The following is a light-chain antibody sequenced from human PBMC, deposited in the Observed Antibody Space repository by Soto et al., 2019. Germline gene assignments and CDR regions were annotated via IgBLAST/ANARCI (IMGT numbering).Light chain of an antibody. CDR2: SDN. Sequence: QPVLTQPPSASGTPGQRVTISCSGSFSNVGINTVNWYQQLPGTAPKLLIYSDNQRPSGVPDRFSGSKSGTSASLAISGLQSEDAADYYSASWDDSLNGVVFGGGTKLTVL. CDR3: ASWDDSLNGVV. V-gene: IGLV1-44*01. CDR1: FSNVGINT. J-gene: IGLJ2*01.